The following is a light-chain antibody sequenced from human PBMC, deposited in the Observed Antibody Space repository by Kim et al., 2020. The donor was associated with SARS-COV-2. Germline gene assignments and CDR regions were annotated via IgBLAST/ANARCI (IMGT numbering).Light chain of an antibody. CDR1: QSVIFNSNNNNKNY. CDR3: QQYYNAPLT. J-gene: IGKJ4*01. V-gene: IGKV4-1*01. Sequence: DIVMTQSPDSLSVSLGERATINCKSSQSVIFNSNNNNKNYLSWYQQKPGQPPKLLIYWASTRESGVPDRFSGSGSGTDFTLTISSLQAEDVAVYYCQQYYNAPLTFGGGTKVDIK. CDR2: WAS.